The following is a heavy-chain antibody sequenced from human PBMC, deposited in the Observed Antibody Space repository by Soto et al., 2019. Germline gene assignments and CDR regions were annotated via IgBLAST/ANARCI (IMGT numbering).Heavy chain of an antibody. CDR3: AREDPIEAAEPDLYNWFDP. V-gene: IGHV1-69*12. D-gene: IGHD6-13*01. CDR1: GGTFSSYA. CDR2: IIPIFGTA. J-gene: IGHJ5*02. Sequence: QVQLVQSGAEVKKPGSSVKVSCKASGGTFSSYAISWLRQAPGQGLEWMGGIIPIFGTANYAQKFQGRVTITADESTSPAYMELSSLRSEDTAVYYCAREDPIEAAEPDLYNWFDPWGQGSLVTVSS.